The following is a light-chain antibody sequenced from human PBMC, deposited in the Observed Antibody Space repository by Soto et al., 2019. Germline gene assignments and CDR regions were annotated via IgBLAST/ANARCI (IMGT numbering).Light chain of an antibody. CDR3: QQAASFPIT. Sequence: IQMTQSPSSVSASVGARVTITGRASQGISIWLAWYQQKQGMAPNLLSYTASSLQSGVPSRFRGSGSGTDFTLTISNLQPEDFETYYCQQAASFPITFGQGTRLEI. CDR2: TAS. J-gene: IGKJ5*01. V-gene: IGKV1-12*01. CDR1: QGISIW.